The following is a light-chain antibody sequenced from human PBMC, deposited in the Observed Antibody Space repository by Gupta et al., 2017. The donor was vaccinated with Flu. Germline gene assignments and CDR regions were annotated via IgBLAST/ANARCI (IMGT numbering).Light chain of an antibody. V-gene: IGLV2-14*01. CDR1: SSDVGGYNY. CDR2: EVS. Sequence: QSALPQPASVSGSPAQSITISCTGTSSDVGGYNYVSWYQQHPGKAPKLMIYEVSNRPSGVSNRFSGSKSGNTASLTISGLQAEDEADYYCSSYTSSSTPVVFGGGTKLTVL. CDR3: SSYTSSSTPVV. J-gene: IGLJ2*01.